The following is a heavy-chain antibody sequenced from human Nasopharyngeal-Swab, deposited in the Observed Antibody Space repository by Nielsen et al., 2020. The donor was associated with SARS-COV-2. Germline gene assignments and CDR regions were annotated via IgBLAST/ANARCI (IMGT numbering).Heavy chain of an antibody. D-gene: IGHD3-22*01. CDR3: ARARITMIVVVDAFDI. Sequence: SETLSLPCPFSGSSISSGGYYWSWIRQHPGKGLEWIGYIYYSGSTYYNPSLKSRVTISVDTSKNQFSLKLSSVTAADTAVYYCARARITMIVVVDAFDIWGQGTMVTVSS. J-gene: IGHJ3*02. V-gene: IGHV4-31*03. CDR2: IYYSGST. CDR1: GSSISSGGYY.